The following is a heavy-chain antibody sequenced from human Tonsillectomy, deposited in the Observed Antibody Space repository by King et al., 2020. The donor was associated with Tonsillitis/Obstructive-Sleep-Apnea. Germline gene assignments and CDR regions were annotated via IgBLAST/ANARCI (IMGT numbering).Heavy chain of an antibody. CDR2: ISWNSGNI. V-gene: IGHV3-9*01. CDR1: GFTFEDYA. CDR3: AKDKRRWELVGSDAFDF. D-gene: IGHD3-10*01. J-gene: IGHJ3*01. Sequence: VQLVESGGGLVQPGRSLRLSCAASGFTFEDYAMHWVRQAPGKGLEWVSGISWNSGNIEYADSVKGRFTISRDNGKNSLYLQVNSLRVEDTALYYCAKDKRRWELVGSDAFDFWGQGTMVTVSS.